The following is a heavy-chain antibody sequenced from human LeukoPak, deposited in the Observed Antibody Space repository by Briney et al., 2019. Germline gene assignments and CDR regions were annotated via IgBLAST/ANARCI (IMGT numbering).Heavy chain of an antibody. V-gene: IGHV5-51*01. CDR1: GYSFTSYW. CDR3: ARLWEVAGTNYYYGMDV. J-gene: IGHJ6*02. D-gene: IGHD6-19*01. Sequence: KGGESLKISCKGSGYSFTSYWIGWVRQMPGKGLEWMGIIYPGDSDTRYSPSFQGQVTISADKSISTAYLQWSSLKASDTAMYYCARLWEVAGTNYYYGMDVWGQGTTVTVSS. CDR2: IYPGDSDT.